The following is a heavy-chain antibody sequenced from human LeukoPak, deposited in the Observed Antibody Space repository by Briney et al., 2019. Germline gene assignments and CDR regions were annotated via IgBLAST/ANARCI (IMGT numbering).Heavy chain of an antibody. CDR2: ISTSGTYI. CDR3: ARDFAFSYP. J-gene: IGHJ5*02. Sequence: GGSLRLSCAVSGFTFSDYFMHWVRQAPGKGPEWDSSISTSGTYIHYEDSVKGRFTISRDNAKNSLYLQMDSLRVEDTAVYYCARDFAFSYPWGQGTLVTVSS. V-gene: IGHV3-21*01. CDR1: GFTFSDYF.